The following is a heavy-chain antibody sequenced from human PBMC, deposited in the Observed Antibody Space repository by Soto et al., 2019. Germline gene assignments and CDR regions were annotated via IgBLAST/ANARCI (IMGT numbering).Heavy chain of an antibody. Sequence: GGSLRLSCAASGFTFSSYAMHWVRQAPGKGLEWVAVISYDGSNKYYADSVKGRFTISRDNSKNTLYLQMNSLRAEDTAVYYCARVSGQWLVFHLDYWGQGTLVTVSS. D-gene: IGHD6-19*01. CDR2: ISYDGSNK. CDR3: ARVSGQWLVFHLDY. J-gene: IGHJ4*02. CDR1: GFTFSSYA. V-gene: IGHV3-30-3*01.